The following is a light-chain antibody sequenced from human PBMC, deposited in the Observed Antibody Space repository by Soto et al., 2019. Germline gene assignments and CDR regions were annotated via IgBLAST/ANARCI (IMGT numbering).Light chain of an antibody. V-gene: IGLV2-14*03. Sequence: QSVLTQPASVSGSPGQSITISCTGTSSDVGGYNYVSWYQQHPGKVPKLMIYDVSNRPSGVSYRFSGSKSGNTASLTISGLQAEEEADYYCSSYTSSSTRVFGTGTKVPVL. CDR2: DVS. CDR3: SSYTSSSTRV. J-gene: IGLJ1*01. CDR1: SSDVGGYNY.